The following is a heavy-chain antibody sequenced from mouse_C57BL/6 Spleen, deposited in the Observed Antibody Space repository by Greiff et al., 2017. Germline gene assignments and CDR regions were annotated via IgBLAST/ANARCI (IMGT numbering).Heavy chain of an antibody. D-gene: IGHD1-1*01. CDR2: IYPGDGDT. Sequence: QVHVKQSGPELVKPGASVKISCKASGYAFSSSWMNWVKQRPGKGLEWIGRIYPGDGDTNYNWKFKGKATLTADKSSSTAYMQLSSLTSEDSAVYVCARRDYYGSRSDYWGQGTTLTVSS. CDR3: ARRDYYGSRSDY. CDR1: GYAFSSSW. V-gene: IGHV1-82*01. J-gene: IGHJ2*01.